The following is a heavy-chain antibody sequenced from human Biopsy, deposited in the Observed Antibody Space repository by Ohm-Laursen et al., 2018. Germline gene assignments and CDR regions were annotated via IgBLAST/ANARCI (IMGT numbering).Heavy chain of an antibody. CDR1: GGSFTRHY. CDR2: ISHTGYT. CDR3: TRVRTFGGVIGGYYFDS. V-gene: IGHV4-59*11. J-gene: IGHJ4*02. D-gene: IGHD3-16*02. Sequence: ETLSLTCAVSGGSFTRHYGTWIRQPRGKGLEWIGNISHTGYTSYKSSLKSRVTISLDTSRKHFSLRLTSLAAADTAVYYCTRVRTFGGVIGGYYFDSWGQGILVTVSS.